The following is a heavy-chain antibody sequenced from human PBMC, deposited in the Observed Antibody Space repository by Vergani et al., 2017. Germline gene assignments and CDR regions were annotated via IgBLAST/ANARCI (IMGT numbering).Heavy chain of an antibody. CDR3: ARDIEMSTGPI. D-gene: IGHD5-24*01. CDR2: IYPGEKT. Sequence: EVQLVESGGGLVQPGGSLRLSCAASGLSVTRNYMSWVRQAPGKGLEWVSVIYPGEKTYYADIVKGRFSISTDDLKNTVYLQMNSLRVDDTAIYYCARDIEMSTGPIWGRGTRVTVS. V-gene: IGHV3-66*01. CDR1: GLSVTRNY. J-gene: IGHJ4*02.